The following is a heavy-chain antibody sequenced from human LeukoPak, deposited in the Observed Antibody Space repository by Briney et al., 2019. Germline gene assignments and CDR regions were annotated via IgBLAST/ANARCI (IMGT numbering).Heavy chain of an antibody. CDR1: GFTFDSYA. CDR2: ISGGGSGA. CDR3: AKDQVIAAAANSDY. J-gene: IGHJ4*02. Sequence: GGSLRLSCAVSGFTFDSYAMCWVRQAPGKGLEWVSAISGGGSGAFYADSVKGRFTISRDNSKNTLYLQMNSLRAEDTAVYYCAKDQVIAAAANSDYWGQGTLVTVSS. V-gene: IGHV3-23*01. D-gene: IGHD6-13*01.